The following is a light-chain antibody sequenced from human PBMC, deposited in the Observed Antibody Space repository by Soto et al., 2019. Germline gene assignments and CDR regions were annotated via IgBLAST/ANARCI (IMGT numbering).Light chain of an antibody. CDR1: SHNFGGYHF. V-gene: IGLV2-11*01. Sequence: QSALTQPRSVSGSLGQSVTISCSGTSHNFGGYHFVSWYQHPPDKAPNLIIYDVTKRPSGVPDRFSGSKSGTPASLTISGLQAADEADYYCSSYVAGDILLFGGGTKLPVL. CDR3: SSYVAGDILL. CDR2: DVT. J-gene: IGLJ2*01.